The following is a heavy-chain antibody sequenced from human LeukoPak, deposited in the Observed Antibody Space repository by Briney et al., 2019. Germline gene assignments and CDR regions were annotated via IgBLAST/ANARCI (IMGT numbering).Heavy chain of an antibody. Sequence: GGSLRLSCAASGFTVSSNYMSWVRQAPGKGLEWVSVIYSGGSRYYADSLKGRFSLSRDNSRNALYLQMNSLRADDTAVYYCARSAPLGTHQYYFDYWGQGTLVTVSS. D-gene: IGHD3-16*01. J-gene: IGHJ4*02. CDR2: IYSGGSR. V-gene: IGHV3-53*01. CDR3: ARSAPLGTHQYYFDY. CDR1: GFTVSSNY.